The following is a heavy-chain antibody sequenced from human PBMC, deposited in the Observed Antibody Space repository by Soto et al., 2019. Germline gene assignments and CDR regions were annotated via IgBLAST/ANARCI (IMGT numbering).Heavy chain of an antibody. Sequence: SETLSLTCTVSGGSIISYYWSWIRQPPWKGLEWIGYIYYSGSTNYNPSLKSRVTISVDTSKNQFSLKLNSMTAADTAVYYCASGLQSPMGVWGQGTTVTVSS. CDR1: GGSIISYY. CDR3: ASGLQSPMGV. V-gene: IGHV4-59*08. CDR2: IYYSGST. J-gene: IGHJ6*02. D-gene: IGHD4-4*01.